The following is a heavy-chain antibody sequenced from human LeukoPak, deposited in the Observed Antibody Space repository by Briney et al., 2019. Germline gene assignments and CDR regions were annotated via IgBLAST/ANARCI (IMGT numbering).Heavy chain of an antibody. CDR3: AKGVAAAGTPD. Sequence: SETLSLTCAVYGGSFSGYYWSWIRQPPGKGLEWIGEINHSGSTNYNPSLKSRVTISLDTSKNQFSLKLSSVAAADTAVYYCAKGVAAAGTPDWGLGTLVTVSS. J-gene: IGHJ4*02. CDR2: INHSGST. V-gene: IGHV4-34*01. D-gene: IGHD6-13*01. CDR1: GGSFSGYY.